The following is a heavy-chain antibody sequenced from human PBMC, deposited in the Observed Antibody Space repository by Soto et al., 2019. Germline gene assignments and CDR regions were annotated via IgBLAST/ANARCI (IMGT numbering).Heavy chain of an antibody. CDR1: GGSISSGGYY. CDR2: IYYSGST. Sequence: TLSLTCTVSGGSISSGGYYWSWIRQHPGKGLEWIGYIYYSGSTYYNPSLKSRVTISVDTSKNQFSLKLSSVTAADTAVYYCARDRGGGDYYYGMDVWGQGTTVTVSS. V-gene: IGHV4-31*03. CDR3: ARDRGGGDYYYGMDV. D-gene: IGHD3-10*01. J-gene: IGHJ6*02.